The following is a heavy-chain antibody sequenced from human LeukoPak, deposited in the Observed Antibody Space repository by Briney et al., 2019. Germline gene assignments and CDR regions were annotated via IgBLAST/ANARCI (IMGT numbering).Heavy chain of an antibody. CDR1: GFTFNNYV. CDR2: ISGSGASK. J-gene: IGHJ4*02. Sequence: GGSLRLSRAASGFTFNNYVMSWVRQAPGKGLEWVSGISGSGASKVYADSVRGRFTISKDNSKNTLYLQMNSLGAADTAVYYCARFGGFDYWGQGTLVTVSS. CDR3: ARFGGFDY. D-gene: IGHD3-10*01. V-gene: IGHV3-23*01.